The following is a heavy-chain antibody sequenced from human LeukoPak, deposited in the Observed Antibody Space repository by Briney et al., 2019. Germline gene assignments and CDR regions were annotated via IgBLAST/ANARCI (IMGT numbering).Heavy chain of an antibody. CDR3: ARNAMIGHFDY. Sequence: SETLSLTCTVSGGSVSSGSYYWSWIRQPPGKGLEWIGYIYYSGSTNYNPSLKSRVTISVDTSKNQFSLKLSSVTAADTAVYYCARNAMIGHFDYWGQGTLVTVSS. CDR1: GGSVSSGSYY. J-gene: IGHJ4*02. D-gene: IGHD3-22*01. CDR2: IYYSGST. V-gene: IGHV4-61*01.